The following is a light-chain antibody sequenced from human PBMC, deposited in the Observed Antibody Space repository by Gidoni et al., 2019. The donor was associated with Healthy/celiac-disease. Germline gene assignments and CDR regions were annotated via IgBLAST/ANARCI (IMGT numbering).Light chain of an antibody. J-gene: IGLJ3*02. CDR1: VLAKKY. CDR3: YSAADNNLV. CDR2: KDS. V-gene: IGLV3-27*01. Sequence: SYALTPPSPVSVSPGQTARITCSGDVLAKKYARWFQQKPGQAPVLVIYKDSERPSGIPERFSGSSSGTTVTLTISGAQVEDEADYYCYSAADNNLVFGGGTKLTVL.